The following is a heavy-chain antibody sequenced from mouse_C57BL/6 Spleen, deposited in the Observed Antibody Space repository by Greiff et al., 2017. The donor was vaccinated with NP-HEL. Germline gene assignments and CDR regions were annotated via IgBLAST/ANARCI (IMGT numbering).Heavy chain of an antibody. J-gene: IGHJ4*01. V-gene: IGHV5-17*01. Sequence: EVQLVESGGGLVKPGGSLKLSCAASGFTFSDYGMHWVRQAPEKGLEWVAYISSGSSTIYYADTVKGRFTISSDNAKNNLFLQMTRLRSEDTAMYYWARPMGTAGSFPSYYAMDYWGQGTSVTVSS. CDR1: GFTFSDYG. D-gene: IGHD2-14*01. CDR3: ARPMGTAGSFPSYYAMDY. CDR2: ISSGSSTI.